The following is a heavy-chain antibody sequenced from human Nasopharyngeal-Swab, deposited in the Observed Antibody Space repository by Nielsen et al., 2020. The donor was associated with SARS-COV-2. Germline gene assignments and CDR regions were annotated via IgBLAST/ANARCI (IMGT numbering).Heavy chain of an antibody. Sequence: GESLKISCAASGFTFSNYGMIWVRQAPGEGLEWVSGISTSGTTYYADSVKGRFTISRDNSKNTVYLQMNSLRAEDTAVYYCAKDRYCSGGACYFSGFDYWGLGTLVTVSS. CDR2: ISTSGTT. D-gene: IGHD2-15*01. J-gene: IGHJ4*02. CDR1: GFTFSNYG. CDR3: AKDRYCSGGACYFSGFDY. V-gene: IGHV3-23*01.